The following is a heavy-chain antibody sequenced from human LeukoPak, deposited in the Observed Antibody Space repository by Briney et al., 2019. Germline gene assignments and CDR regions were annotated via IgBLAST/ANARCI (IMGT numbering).Heavy chain of an antibody. CDR3: ARRATIYFHYYYYYYMDV. CDR1: GITFTNYA. J-gene: IGHJ6*03. D-gene: IGHD5-12*01. V-gene: IGHV3-30*02. Sequence: GGSLRLSCAASGITFTNYAMHWVRQAPGKGLEWVAFLRSDGSKKCYPDSVKGRFTISRDNAKNSLYLQMNSLRAEDTAVYYCARRATIYFHYYYYYYMDVWGKGTTVTVSS. CDR2: LRSDGSKK.